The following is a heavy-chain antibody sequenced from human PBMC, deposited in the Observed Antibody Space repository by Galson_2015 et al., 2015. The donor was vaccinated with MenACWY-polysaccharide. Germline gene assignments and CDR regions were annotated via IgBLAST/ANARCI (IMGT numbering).Heavy chain of an antibody. V-gene: IGHV2-5*02. D-gene: IGHD2-2*02. Sequence: PALVKPTQTLTLTCTFSGFSLTTSGVHVGWIRQPPGKALEWLALICWDDDKRYSPSLRTRLTITKDSSKNQVVLTTTNMDPVDTATYYCAHRDSYTYHSYWSQGTLVTVSS. J-gene: IGHJ4*02. CDR1: GFSLTTSGVH. CDR3: AHRDSYTYHSY. CDR2: ICWDDDK.